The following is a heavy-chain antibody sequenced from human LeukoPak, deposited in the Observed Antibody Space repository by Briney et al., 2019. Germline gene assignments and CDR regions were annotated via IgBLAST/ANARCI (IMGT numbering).Heavy chain of an antibody. CDR2: IYHSGST. CDR1: GYSISSGYY. Sequence: SETLSLTCGVSGYSISSGYYWGWIRQSPGKALEWIGSIYHSGSTYYNPSLKSRVTISVDTSKNQFSLRLSSVIAADTAVYYCARPASTSFYDPFDYWGQGILVTVSS. J-gene: IGHJ4*02. D-gene: IGHD2-2*01. V-gene: IGHV4-38-2*01. CDR3: ARPASTSFYDPFDY.